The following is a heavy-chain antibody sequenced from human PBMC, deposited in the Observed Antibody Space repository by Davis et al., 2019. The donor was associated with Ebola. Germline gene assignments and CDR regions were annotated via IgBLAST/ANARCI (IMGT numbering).Heavy chain of an antibody. CDR3: ARSHSDWLLPFDY. Sequence: SETLSLTCAVSGGSISSGGSSWSWIRQPLGKGLEWIGFIFYSGSTYYNPSLKSRVTMSVDTSKNQFSLRLSSVTAADTAVYYCARSHSDWLLPFDYWGQGTLATVSS. J-gene: IGHJ4*02. V-gene: IGHV4-30-4*07. D-gene: IGHD3-9*01. CDR1: GGSISSGGSS. CDR2: IFYSGST.